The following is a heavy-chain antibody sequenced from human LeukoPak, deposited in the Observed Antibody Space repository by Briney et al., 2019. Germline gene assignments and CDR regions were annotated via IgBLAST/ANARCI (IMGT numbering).Heavy chain of an antibody. CDR3: ARARGYSNYVPIDY. V-gene: IGHV3-74*01. CDR2: INSDGSST. CDR1: GFTFSSYT. Sequence: PGGSLRLSCAASGFTFSSYTMHWVRQAPGKGLVWVSRINSDGSSTSYADSVKGRFTISRDNAKNTLYLQMNSLRAEDTAVYYCARARGYSNYVPIDYWGQGTLVTVSS. J-gene: IGHJ4*02. D-gene: IGHD4-4*01.